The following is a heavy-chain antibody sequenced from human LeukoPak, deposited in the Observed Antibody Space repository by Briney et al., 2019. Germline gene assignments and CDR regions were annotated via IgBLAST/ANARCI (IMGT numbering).Heavy chain of an antibody. D-gene: IGHD3-9*01. CDR2: ITYGGDYI. V-gene: IGHV3-21*01. CDR3: ARGHYDVLAASYKWTPDY. CDR1: GFTFNTFN. Sequence: GGSLRLSCAASGFTFNTFNMNWVRQAPGKGLEGVSSITYGGDYIYYADSVKGRFTTSRDNAKNSLSLQLNSLRVEDTAVYYCARGHYDVLAASYKWTPDYWGQGTLVTVSS. J-gene: IGHJ4*02.